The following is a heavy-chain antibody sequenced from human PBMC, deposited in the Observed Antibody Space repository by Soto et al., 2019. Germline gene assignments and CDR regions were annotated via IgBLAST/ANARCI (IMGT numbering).Heavy chain of an antibody. Sequence: ASVKVSCKASGNTFTSYDINWVRQATGHGLEWMGWINPNSGSIGYAQKFQGRVTMTRDTAIRTAYMEVSRLRSDDTAVYYCARGRASGSYYLLDYWGQGTLVTVS. D-gene: IGHD3-10*01. CDR3: ARGRASGSYYLLDY. V-gene: IGHV1-8*01. CDR1: GNTFTSYD. J-gene: IGHJ4*02. CDR2: INPNSGSI.